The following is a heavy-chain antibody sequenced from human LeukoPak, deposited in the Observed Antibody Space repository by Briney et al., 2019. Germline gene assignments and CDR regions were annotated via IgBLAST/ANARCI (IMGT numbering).Heavy chain of an antibody. Sequence: GESLKISCKGSGYSINNYWIGWVRQMPGKGLEWMGIIYPADSDIRYSPSYQGQVTISADKSISTAYLQWSSLKASDTAMYYCARQEYCSGGSCYTWFDPWGQGTLVTVSS. CDR3: ARQEYCSGGSCYTWFDP. V-gene: IGHV5-51*01. CDR1: GYSINNYW. D-gene: IGHD2-15*01. CDR2: IYPADSDI. J-gene: IGHJ5*02.